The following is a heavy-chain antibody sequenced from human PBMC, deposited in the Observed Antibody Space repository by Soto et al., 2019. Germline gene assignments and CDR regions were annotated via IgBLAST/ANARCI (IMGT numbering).Heavy chain of an antibody. J-gene: IGHJ6*02. Sequence: SETLSLTCAVSGGSVNTTNWWSWVRQPPGKGLEWVGEIYHSGSTNYNPSLKSRVTISADKSKNQFSLKLKSVTAADTAVYYCAREGGSASSFVGGMDVWGQGTTVTVSS. D-gene: IGHD3-10*01. V-gene: IGHV4-4*02. CDR1: GGSVNTTNW. CDR2: IYHSGST. CDR3: AREGGSASSFVGGMDV.